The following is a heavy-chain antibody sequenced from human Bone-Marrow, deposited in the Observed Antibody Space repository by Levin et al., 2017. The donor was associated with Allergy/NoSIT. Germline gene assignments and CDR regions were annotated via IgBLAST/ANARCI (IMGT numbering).Heavy chain of an antibody. CDR2: IYSGGST. Sequence: GGSLRLSCAASGLTVRSNYMSWVRQAPGKGLQWVSIIYSGGSTYYADSVKGRFTISRDNSQNTLYLHMNSLTAEDTAVYFCARILNWNDGGDYWGRGTLVTVSS. V-gene: IGHV3-53*01. J-gene: IGHJ4*02. CDR1: GLTVRSNY. CDR3: ARILNWNDGGDY. D-gene: IGHD1-20*01.